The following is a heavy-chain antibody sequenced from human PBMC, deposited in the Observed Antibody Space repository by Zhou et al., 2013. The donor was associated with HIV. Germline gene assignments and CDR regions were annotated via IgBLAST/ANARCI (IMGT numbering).Heavy chain of an antibody. Sequence: QVQLVQSGAEVKKPGASVKVSCKASGYTLTGFGVSWVRQAPGQGLEWMGWISSYRGHTNYAQKLQGRVSVTTDTSTNTAYMELRSLRSDDTAVYYCARALSATWIGGGFFYMDVWGKGPRSPSP. V-gene: IGHV1-18*01. J-gene: IGHJ6*03. CDR2: ISSYRGHT. CDR1: GYTLTGFG. D-gene: IGHD6-25*01. CDR3: ARALSATWIGGGFFYMDV.